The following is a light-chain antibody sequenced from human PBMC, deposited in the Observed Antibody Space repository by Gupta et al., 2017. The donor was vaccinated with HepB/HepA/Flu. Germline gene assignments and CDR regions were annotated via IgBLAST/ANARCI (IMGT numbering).Light chain of an antibody. J-gene: IGKJ2*01. V-gene: IGKV2-30*01. Sequence: VTLGQPASISCRSSQSLVYSDGNTYLNWFHQRPGQSPRRLIYKVSNRDSGVPDRFSGSESGNMYTLRISRVEAEDVGIYYCMQASRWPQTFGEGSKVEI. CDR1: QSLVYSDGNTY. CDR2: KVS. CDR3: MQASRWPQT.